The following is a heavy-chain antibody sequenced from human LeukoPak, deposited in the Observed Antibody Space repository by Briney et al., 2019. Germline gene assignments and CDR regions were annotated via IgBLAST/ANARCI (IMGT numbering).Heavy chain of an antibody. D-gene: IGHD5-24*01. CDR2: IKQDGSEK. J-gene: IGHJ4*02. Sequence: GGSLRLSCAASGFTFSSYWMSWVRQAPGKGLEWVANIKQDGSEKYYVDSVKGRFTISRDNAKNSPYLQMNSLRAEDTAVYYCARTYKGYNHDYWGQGTLVTVSS. CDR3: ARTYKGYNHDY. V-gene: IGHV3-7*01. CDR1: GFTFSSYW.